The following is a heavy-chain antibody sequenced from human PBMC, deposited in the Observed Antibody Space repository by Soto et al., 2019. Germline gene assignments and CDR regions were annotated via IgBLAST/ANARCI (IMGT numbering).Heavy chain of an antibody. V-gene: IGHV3-15*01. CDR1: GFTITNAW. CDR3: TTELELRYWFDP. J-gene: IGHJ5*02. Sequence: QLAESGGGLVKPGGSLRLSCVASGFTITNAWMSWVRQAPGKGLEWVGRIKSKTDGATTNYAAPVKGRFTISRDDSKNILYLQMNSLKTEDTAVYYCTTELELRYWFDPWGQGTLVTVSS. D-gene: IGHD1-7*01. CDR2: IKSKTDGATT.